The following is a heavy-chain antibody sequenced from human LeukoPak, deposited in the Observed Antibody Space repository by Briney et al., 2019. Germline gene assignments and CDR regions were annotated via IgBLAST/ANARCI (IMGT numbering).Heavy chain of an antibody. CDR3: TKGGSYAPLDY. Sequence: GGSLRLSCAASGFIFSSSAMTWVRQAPGKGLEWVSAISGTGGSTDYADSVKGRLTISRDNSKNTLYLQMSSLRDEDTATYYCTKGGSYAPLDYWGQGTLVTVSS. CDR2: ISGTGGST. D-gene: IGHD1-26*01. V-gene: IGHV3-23*01. J-gene: IGHJ4*02. CDR1: GFIFSSSA.